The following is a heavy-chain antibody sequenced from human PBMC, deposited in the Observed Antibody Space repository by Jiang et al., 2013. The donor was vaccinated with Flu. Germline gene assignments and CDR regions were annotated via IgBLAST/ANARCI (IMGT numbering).Heavy chain of an antibody. CDR1: GFTFSSYA. Sequence: LESGGGLVQPGGSLRLSCAASGFTFSSYAMSWVARLQGKGLEWVSAISGSGGSTYYADSVKGRFTISRDNSKNTLCLQMNSLRAEDTAVYYCAKDGCSTSCHFDYWGQGTLVTVSS. D-gene: IGHD2-2*01. CDR3: AKDGCSTSCHFDY. CDR2: ISGSGGST. J-gene: IGHJ4*02. V-gene: IGHV3-23*01.